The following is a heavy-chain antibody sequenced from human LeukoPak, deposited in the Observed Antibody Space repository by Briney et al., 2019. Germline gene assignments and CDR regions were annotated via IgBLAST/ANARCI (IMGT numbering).Heavy chain of an antibody. J-gene: IGHJ3*02. CDR2: IYTSGST. CDR3: ARDQYSSGRYPPTTGAFDI. Sequence: SETLSLTCTVSGGSISSGSYYWSWIRQPAGKGLEWIGRIYTSGSTNYNPSLKSRVTISVDTSKNQFSLKLSSVTAADTAVYYCARDQYSSGRYPPTTGAFDIWGQGTMVTVSS. V-gene: IGHV4-61*02. D-gene: IGHD6-19*01. CDR1: GGSISSGSYY.